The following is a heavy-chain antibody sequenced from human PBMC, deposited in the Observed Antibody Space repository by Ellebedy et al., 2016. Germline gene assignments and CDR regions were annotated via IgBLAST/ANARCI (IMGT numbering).Heavy chain of an antibody. D-gene: IGHD1-26*01. Sequence: GESLKISCVVSGFSVSSNYLSWIRQSPGKGLEWLSYINPAGDTMYYVDSVKGRFTISRDNAKNSLFLQMNSLRAEDTALYYCAKDIGWELLRFSCDYWGQGTLVTVSS. V-gene: IGHV3-11*01. CDR3: AKDIGWELLRFSCDY. CDR1: GFSVSSNY. CDR2: INPAGDTM. J-gene: IGHJ4*02.